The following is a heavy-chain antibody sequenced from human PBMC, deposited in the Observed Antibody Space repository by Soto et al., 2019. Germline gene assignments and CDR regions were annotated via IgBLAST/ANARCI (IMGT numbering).Heavy chain of an antibody. CDR1: GGSVSSGSYY. CDR2: IYYSGST. V-gene: IGHV4-61*01. CDR3: ARAGYSSGWFLGYFDY. Sequence: QVQLQESGPGLVKPSETLSLTCTVSGGSVSSGSYYWSWIRQPPGKGLEWIGYIYYSGSTNYNPSLKSRVTISVDTSKNQFSLKLSSVTAADTAVYYCARAGYSSGWFLGYFDYWGQGTLVTVSS. J-gene: IGHJ4*02. D-gene: IGHD6-19*01.